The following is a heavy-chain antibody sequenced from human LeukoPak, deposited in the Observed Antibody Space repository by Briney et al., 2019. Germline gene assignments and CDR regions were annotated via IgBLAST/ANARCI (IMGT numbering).Heavy chain of an antibody. V-gene: IGHV3-48*03. CDR1: GFTFSLYA. J-gene: IGHJ6*03. D-gene: IGHD3-16*01. CDR2: ISSSGSSI. CDR3: VRDDGAYYQHSMDV. Sequence: PGESLRLSCAASGFTFSLYAMSWVRQAPGKGLEWVSYISSSGSSIYYADSVKGRFTISRDNARNSLYLQMDSLRVEDTALYYCVRDDGAYYQHSMDVWGKGTTVTVSS.